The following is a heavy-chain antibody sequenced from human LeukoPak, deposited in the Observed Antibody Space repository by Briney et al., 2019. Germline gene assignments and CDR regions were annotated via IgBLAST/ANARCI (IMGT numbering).Heavy chain of an antibody. CDR1: GGSISSYY. CDR2: IYYSGST. CDR3: ASGIAAANFDY. Sequence: MSSETLSLTCTVSGGSISSYYWSWIRQPPGKGLEWIGYIYYSGSTNYNPSLKSRVTISVDTSKNQFSLKLSSVTAADTAVYYCASGIAAANFDYWGQGTLVTVSS. D-gene: IGHD6-13*01. V-gene: IGHV4-59*01. J-gene: IGHJ4*02.